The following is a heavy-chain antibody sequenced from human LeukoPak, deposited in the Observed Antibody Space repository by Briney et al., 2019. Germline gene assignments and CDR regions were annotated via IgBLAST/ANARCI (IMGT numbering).Heavy chain of an antibody. CDR2: IYTSGST. D-gene: IGHD6-13*01. CDR3: ARDSSTWRGFDC. V-gene: IGHV4-61*02. J-gene: IGHJ4*02. CDR1: GGSISSGGYY. Sequence: SETLSLTCAVSGGSISSGGYYWSWIRQPAGKGLEWIGRIYTSGSTNYNPSLKSRVTMSVDTSKNQFSLNLSSVTAADTAVYYCARDSSTWRGFDCWGQGTLVTVSS.